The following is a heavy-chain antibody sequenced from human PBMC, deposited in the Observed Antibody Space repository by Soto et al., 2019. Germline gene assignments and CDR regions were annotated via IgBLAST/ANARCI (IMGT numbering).Heavy chain of an antibody. V-gene: IGHV3-49*03. J-gene: IGHJ6*03. CDR1: GFTFGDYA. Sequence: GGSLRLSCTASGFTFGDYAMSWFRQAPGKGLEWVGFIRSKAYGGTTEYAASVKGRFTISRDDSKSIAYLQMNSLKTEDTAVYYCTSHCSGGSCYRDYYYMDVWGKGTTVTVSS. CDR3: TSHCSGGSCYRDYYYMDV. CDR2: IRSKAYGGTT. D-gene: IGHD2-15*01.